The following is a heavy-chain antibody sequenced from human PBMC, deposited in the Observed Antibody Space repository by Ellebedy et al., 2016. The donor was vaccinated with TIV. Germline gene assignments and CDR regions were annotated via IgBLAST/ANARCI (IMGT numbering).Heavy chain of an antibody. J-gene: IGHJ6*02. CDR2: IDPSDSYT. Sequence: GESLKISCKGSGYSFTSYWISWVRQMPGKGLEWMGRIDPSDSYTNYSPSFQGHVTISADKSISTAYLQWSSLKASDTAMYYCARRSTYGSGSYGYYYYGMDVWGQGTTVTVSS. CDR1: GYSFTSYW. CDR3: ARRSTYGSGSYGYYYYGMDV. D-gene: IGHD3-10*01. V-gene: IGHV5-10-1*01.